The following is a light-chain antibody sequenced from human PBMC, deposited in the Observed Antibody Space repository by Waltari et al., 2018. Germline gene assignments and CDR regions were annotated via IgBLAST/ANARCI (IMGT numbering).Light chain of an antibody. Sequence: QSALTQPASVSGSPGQSITISCTGTSSDVGGYNYVSWYQQHPGKAPKLMIYDVSKRPSVVSNRFSGSKSDNTASLTISGLQAEDEADYYCSSYTSSSTWVFGGGTKLTVL. CDR1: SSDVGGYNY. CDR3: SSYTSSSTWV. V-gene: IGLV2-14*03. CDR2: DVS. J-gene: IGLJ3*02.